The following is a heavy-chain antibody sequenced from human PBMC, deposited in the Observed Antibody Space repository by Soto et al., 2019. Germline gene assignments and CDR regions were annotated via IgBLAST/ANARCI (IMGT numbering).Heavy chain of an antibody. CDR3: ASVPILLWFGELLNDAFDI. CDR2: ISSSSSYI. D-gene: IGHD3-10*01. Sequence: PGGSLRLSCARSGFTFSSYSMNWVRQAPGKRLEWVSSISSSSSYIYYADSVKGRFTISRDNAKNSLYLQMNSLRAEDTAVYYCASVPILLWFGELLNDAFDIWGQGTMVTVSS. V-gene: IGHV3-21*01. CDR1: GFTFSSYS. J-gene: IGHJ3*02.